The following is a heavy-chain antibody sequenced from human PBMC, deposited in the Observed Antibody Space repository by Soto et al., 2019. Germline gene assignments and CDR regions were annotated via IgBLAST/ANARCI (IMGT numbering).Heavy chain of an antibody. V-gene: IGHV4-31*03. CDR3: ATYDYGDFYFDD. CDR2: IYFRGTT. J-gene: IGHJ4*02. CDR1: GGSITSHTHY. Sequence: QVQLQESGPRLVKPSQTLSLTCTVSGGSITSHTHYWSWIRQHPGKGLEWIGNIYFRGTTYYNPSLESRVIISVDTSKNQFSLRLTSVTAADTAVYFCATYDYGDFYFDDWGQGTLVSVSS. D-gene: IGHD4-17*01.